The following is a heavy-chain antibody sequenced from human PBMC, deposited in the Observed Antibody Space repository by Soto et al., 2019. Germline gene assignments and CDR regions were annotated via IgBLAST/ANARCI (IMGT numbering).Heavy chain of an antibody. CDR2: IKQDRSEK. Sequence: PGGCLRLSCAASGFTFSSYWMSWVRQAPGKGLEWVANIKQDRSEKYYVDSVKGRFTISRDNAKNSLYLQMNSLRAEDTAVYYCARVRLYCSGGSCSKPSALDAFDIWGQGTMVTVSS. CDR3: ARVRLYCSGGSCSKPSALDAFDI. J-gene: IGHJ3*02. D-gene: IGHD2-15*01. CDR1: GFTFSSYW. V-gene: IGHV3-7*01.